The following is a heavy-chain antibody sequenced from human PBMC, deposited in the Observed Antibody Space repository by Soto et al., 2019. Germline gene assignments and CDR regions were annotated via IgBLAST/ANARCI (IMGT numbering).Heavy chain of an antibody. V-gene: IGHV4-4*07. J-gene: IGHJ5*02. CDR1: GGTISGYY. CDR3: ARGQRFSDWFDP. D-gene: IGHD3-3*01. CDR2: IYSSGNT. Sequence: SETLSLTCSVSGGTISGYYWTWIRQPAGKGLEWIGRIYSSGNTKYNPSLQSRVTMSLDTSNNQFSLRLTSVTAAATDVYYCARGQRFSDWFDPWGQGTLVTVSS.